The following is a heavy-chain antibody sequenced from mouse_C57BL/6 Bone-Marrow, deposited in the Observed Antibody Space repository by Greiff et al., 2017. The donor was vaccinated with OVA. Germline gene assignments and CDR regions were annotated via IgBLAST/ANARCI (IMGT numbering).Heavy chain of an antibody. D-gene: IGHD1-1*02. Sequence: QVQLQQPGAELVMPGASVKLSCKASGYTFTSYSMHWVKQRPGQGLEWIGKIDPSDSYTNYNQKFKGKSTLTVDKSSSTAYMQLSSLTSEDSAVYDCARRLWSVYFDYWGQGTTLTVSS. CDR1: GYTFTSYS. V-gene: IGHV1-69*01. CDR3: ARRLWSVYFDY. CDR2: IDPSDSYT. J-gene: IGHJ2*01.